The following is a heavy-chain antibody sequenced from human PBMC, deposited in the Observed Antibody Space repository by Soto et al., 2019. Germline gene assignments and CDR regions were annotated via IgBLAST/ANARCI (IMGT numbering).Heavy chain of an antibody. CDR3: ARGHLPEDYCSGGSCYSYYYGMDV. CDR1: GFTFSSYA. D-gene: IGHD2-15*01. Sequence: GGSLRLSCAASGFTFSSYAMHWVRQAPGKGLEWVAVISYDGSNKYYVDSVKGRFTISRDNSKNTLYLQMNSLRAEDTAVYYCARGHLPEDYCSGGSCYSYYYGMDVWGQGTTGTVSS. CDR2: ISYDGSNK. J-gene: IGHJ6*02. V-gene: IGHV3-30*04.